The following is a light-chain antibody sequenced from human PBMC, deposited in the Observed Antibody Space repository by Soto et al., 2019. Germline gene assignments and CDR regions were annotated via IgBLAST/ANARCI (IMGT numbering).Light chain of an antibody. CDR2: EVS. CDR1: SSDVGGYNY. CDR3: QSYDSSLSGSPYV. Sequence: QSVLTQPASVSGSPGQSITISCTGTSSDVGGYNYVSWYQQHPGKAPKLMIYEVSNRPSGVSNRFSGSKSDNTASLTISGLQAEDEADYYCQSYDSSLSGSPYVFGTGTKVTVL. V-gene: IGLV2-14*01. J-gene: IGLJ1*01.